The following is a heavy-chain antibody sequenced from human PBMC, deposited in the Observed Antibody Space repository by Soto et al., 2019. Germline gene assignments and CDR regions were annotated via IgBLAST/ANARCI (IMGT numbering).Heavy chain of an antibody. V-gene: IGHV3-23*01. CDR2: IRGSGGST. J-gene: IGHJ4*02. D-gene: IGHD2-15*01. Sequence: EVQLLESGGGLVQPGGSLRLSCAASGFTFSSYAMSWVRQPPGKGLEWVSAIRGSGGSTYYADSVKGRFTISRDNSKNTLYLQMNSLRAEDTAVYYCAKIQTQYCSGGSCYVDYWGQGTLVTVSS. CDR1: GFTFSSYA. CDR3: AKIQTQYCSGGSCYVDY.